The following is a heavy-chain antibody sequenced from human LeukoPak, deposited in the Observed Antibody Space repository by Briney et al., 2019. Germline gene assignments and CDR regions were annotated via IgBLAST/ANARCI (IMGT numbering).Heavy chain of an antibody. Sequence: KPSETLSLTCTVSGASISSYCWSWIRQPAGKGLEWIGRIYTSRSTNYNPSLKSRVTISVDKSKNQFSLKLSSVTAADTAVYYCATIAVAGTIGDYWGQGTLVTVSS. CDR3: ATIAVAGTIGDY. V-gene: IGHV4-4*07. CDR2: IYTSRST. J-gene: IGHJ4*02. CDR1: GASISSYC. D-gene: IGHD6-19*01.